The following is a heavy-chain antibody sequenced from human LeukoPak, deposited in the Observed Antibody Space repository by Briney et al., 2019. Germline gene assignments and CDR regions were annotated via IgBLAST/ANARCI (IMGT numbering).Heavy chain of an antibody. CDR3: ARNYYYGSGTTTRFDY. D-gene: IGHD3-10*01. CDR1: GYTFISYW. V-gene: IGHV5-51*01. J-gene: IGHJ4*02. Sequence: GESLKISCKGSGYTFISYWIGWVRQMPGKGLEWMGIIYPGDSDTTYSPSFQGQVTISADKSISTAYLQWSSLKASDTAMYYCARNYYYGSGTTTRFDYWGQGTLVTVSS. CDR2: IYPGDSDT.